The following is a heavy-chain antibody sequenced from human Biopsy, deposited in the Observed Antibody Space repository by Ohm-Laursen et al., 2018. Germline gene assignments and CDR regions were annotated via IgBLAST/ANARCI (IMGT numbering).Heavy chain of an antibody. Sequence: TLSLTCTVSRDSISNYYWTWIRQPPGKGLEWIASIYYSGTTNKNPSLKSRVTISVDTSKRQFYLELSSVTAADTAIYYCARVRGGFLEWFDYWGQGTLITVSS. V-gene: IGHV4-59*01. D-gene: IGHD3-3*01. CDR2: IYYSGTT. J-gene: IGHJ5*01. CDR3: ARVRGGFLEWFDY. CDR1: RDSISNYY.